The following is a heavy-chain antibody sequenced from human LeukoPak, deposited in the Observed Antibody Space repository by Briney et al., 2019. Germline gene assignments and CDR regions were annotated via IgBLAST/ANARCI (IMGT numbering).Heavy chain of an antibody. CDR2: ISYDGSNK. CDR3: AKSGYDY. Sequence: GRSLRLSCAASGFTFSSYGMHWVRQAPGKGLEWVAVISYDGSNKYYADSVKGRFTISRDNSKNTLYLQMNSLRAEDTAVYYCAKSGYDYWGQGTLVTVSS. V-gene: IGHV3-30*18. J-gene: IGHJ4*02. D-gene: IGHD6-13*01. CDR1: GFTFSSYG.